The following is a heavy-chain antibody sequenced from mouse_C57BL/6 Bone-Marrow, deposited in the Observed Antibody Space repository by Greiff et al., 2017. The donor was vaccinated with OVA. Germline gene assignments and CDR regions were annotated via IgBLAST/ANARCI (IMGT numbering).Heavy chain of an antibody. J-gene: IGHJ3*01. CDR3: ARVRAGSPFAY. Sequence: VQLQESGAELVMPGASVKLSCKASGYTFTSYWMHWVKQRPGQGLEWIGEIDPSDSYTNYNQKFKGKSTLTVDKSSSTAYMQLSSLTSEDSAVYYCARVRAGSPFAYWGQGTLVTVSA. V-gene: IGHV1-69*01. CDR1: GYTFTSYW. CDR2: IDPSDSYT. D-gene: IGHD4-1*01.